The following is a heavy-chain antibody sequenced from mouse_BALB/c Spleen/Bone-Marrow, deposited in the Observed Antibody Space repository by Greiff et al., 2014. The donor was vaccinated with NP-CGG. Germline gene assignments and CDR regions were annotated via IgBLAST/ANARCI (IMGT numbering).Heavy chain of an antibody. Sequence: VQLQQSGTELMKPGASVKISCKATGYTFSSYWIEWVKQRPGHGLEWIGEILPGSGNTNYNESFKGKATFTADTSSNTAYMQLSSLTSEDSAVYYCARYYDYAWFAYWGQGTLVTVSA. J-gene: IGHJ3*01. V-gene: IGHV1-9*01. D-gene: IGHD2-4*01. CDR3: ARYYDYAWFAY. CDR1: GYTFSSYW. CDR2: ILPGSGNT.